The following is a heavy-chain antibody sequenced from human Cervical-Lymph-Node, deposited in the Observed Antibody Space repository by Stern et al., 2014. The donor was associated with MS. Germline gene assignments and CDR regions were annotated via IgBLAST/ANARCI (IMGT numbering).Heavy chain of an antibody. D-gene: IGHD6-6*01. CDR1: GYNLTTYA. CDR3: ATWGAGSSPPLFY. CDR2: IKPKTGNP. Sequence: QMQLVQSGSELKKPGASVKVSCKASGYNLTTYAINWVRQAPGQGLEWMGWIKPKTGNPTFAQGFTGRVVFSLDTSIHTAYLQLSSLKAEDSAVYYCATWGAGSSPPLFYWGQGTLVTVSS. V-gene: IGHV7-4-1*02. J-gene: IGHJ4*02.